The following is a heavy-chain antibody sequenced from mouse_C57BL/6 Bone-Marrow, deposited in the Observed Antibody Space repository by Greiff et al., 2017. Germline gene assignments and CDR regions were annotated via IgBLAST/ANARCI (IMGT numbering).Heavy chain of an antibody. D-gene: IGHD1-1*01. V-gene: IGHV2-9-1*01. CDR1: GFSLTSYA. J-gene: IGHJ4*01. Sequence: VHLVESGPGLVAPSQRLSITCTVSGFSLTSYAISWVRQPPGKGLEWLGVIWTGGGTNYNSALKSRLSISKDNSKSQVFLKMNSLQTDDTARYYCARYYDGSSSYYYAMDYWGQGTSVTVSS. CDR3: ARYYDGSSSYYYAMDY. CDR2: IWTGGGT.